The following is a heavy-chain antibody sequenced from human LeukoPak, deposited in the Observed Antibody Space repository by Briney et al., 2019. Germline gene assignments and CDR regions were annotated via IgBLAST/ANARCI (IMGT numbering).Heavy chain of an antibody. CDR3: ARHYYDSSGYIRD. D-gene: IGHD3-22*01. J-gene: IGHJ4*02. Sequence: SGTLSLTCAVSGGSISSSSYYWGWIRQPPGKGLEWIGSIYYSGSTYYNPSLKSRVTISVDTSKNQFSLKLSSVTAADTAVYYCARHYYDSSGYIRDWGQGTLVTVSS. CDR1: GGSISSSSYY. V-gene: IGHV4-39*01. CDR2: IYYSGST.